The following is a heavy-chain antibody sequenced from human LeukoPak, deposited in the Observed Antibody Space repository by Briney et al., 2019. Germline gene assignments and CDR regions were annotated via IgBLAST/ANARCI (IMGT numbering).Heavy chain of an antibody. V-gene: IGHV3-48*01. CDR1: GFTFSSYS. J-gene: IGHJ4*02. Sequence: GGSLRLSCAASGFTFSSYSMNWVRQAPGKGLEWVSYISSSSSTIYYADSVKGRFTISRDNAKNSLYLQMNSLRAEDTAVYYCASPGGYYDSSGYYYWGQGTLVTVSS. CDR2: ISSSSSTI. CDR3: ASPGGYYDSSGYYY. D-gene: IGHD3-22*01.